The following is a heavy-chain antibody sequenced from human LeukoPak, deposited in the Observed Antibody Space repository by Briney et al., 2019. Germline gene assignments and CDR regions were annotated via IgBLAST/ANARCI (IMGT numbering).Heavy chain of an antibody. CDR1: GFTFSTYG. CDR3: ARAVGPFDI. Sequence: GRSLRLSCAASGFTFSTYGMHWVRQAPGKGLEWVAVIWYDESNKYYADSVKGRFTISRDNSKNTLSLQMNSLRAEDTAVYYCARAVGPFDIWGQGTMVTVSS. CDR2: IWYDESNK. V-gene: IGHV3-33*01. J-gene: IGHJ3*02.